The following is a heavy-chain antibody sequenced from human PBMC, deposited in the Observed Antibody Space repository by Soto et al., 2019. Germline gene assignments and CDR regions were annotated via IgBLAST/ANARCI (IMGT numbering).Heavy chain of an antibody. V-gene: IGHV3-15*01. CDR1: GFTFSNAW. D-gene: IGHD1-26*01. CDR2: IKSKTDGGTT. J-gene: IGHJ4*02. CDR3: TTPRRYGGSYWDFDY. Sequence: EVQLVESGGGLVKPGGSLRLSCEASGFTFSNAWMTWVRQAPGKGLEWVGRIKSKTDGGTTDYDAPVKGRFTISRDDSKNTLYLQMNSLKTEDTAVYYCTTPRRYGGSYWDFDYWDQGTLVTVSS.